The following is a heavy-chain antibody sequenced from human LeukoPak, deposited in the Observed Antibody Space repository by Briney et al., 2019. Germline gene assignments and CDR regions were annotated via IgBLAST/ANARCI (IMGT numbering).Heavy chain of an antibody. Sequence: GESLKISCKGSGYSFTSYWIGWVRQMPGKGLEWMGIIYPGDSDTRYSPSFQGQVTISADKSISTAYLQWSSLQASDTAMYYCASSYYYGSGSYYIDAFDIWGQGTMVTVSS. J-gene: IGHJ3*02. D-gene: IGHD3-10*01. CDR3: ASSYYYGSGSYYIDAFDI. V-gene: IGHV5-51*01. CDR1: GYSFTSYW. CDR2: IYPGDSDT.